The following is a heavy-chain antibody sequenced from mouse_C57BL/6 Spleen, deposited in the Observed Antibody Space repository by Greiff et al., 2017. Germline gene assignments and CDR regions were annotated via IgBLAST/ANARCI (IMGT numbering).Heavy chain of an antibody. CDR3: ARGDYGSPWYFDV. D-gene: IGHD1-1*01. CDR1: GYSITSGYY. Sequence: EVKLMESGPGLVKPSQSLSLTCSVTGYSITSGYYWNWLRQFPGNKLEWMGYISYDGSNNYNPSLKNRISITRDTSKNQFFLKLNSVTTEDTATYYCARGDYGSPWYFDVWGTGTTVTVSS. V-gene: IGHV3-6*01. J-gene: IGHJ1*03. CDR2: ISYDGSN.